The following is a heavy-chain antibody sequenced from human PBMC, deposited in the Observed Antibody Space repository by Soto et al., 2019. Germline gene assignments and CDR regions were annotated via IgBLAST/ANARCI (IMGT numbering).Heavy chain of an antibody. CDR1: GFSVSSNY. V-gene: IGHV3-66*01. CDR2: IYSGGSA. J-gene: IGHJ5*02. Sequence: GGSLRLSCAASGFSVSSNYMSWVRQAPGKGLEWVSVIYSGGSAYYADSVRGRFTISRDISKNTRYLQMNSLRAEDTAVYYCAGTNGWFDPWGQGTLVTVSS. CDR3: AGTNGWFDP.